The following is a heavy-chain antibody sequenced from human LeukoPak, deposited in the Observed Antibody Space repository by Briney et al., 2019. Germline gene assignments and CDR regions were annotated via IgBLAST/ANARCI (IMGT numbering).Heavy chain of an antibody. V-gene: IGHV3-21*01. CDR1: RFTFTNFW. D-gene: IGHD3-22*01. Sequence: PGGSLRLSCASSRFTFTNFWMSWVRQAPGKGLEWVSSISSSSSYIYYADSVKGRFTISRDNAKNSLYLQMNSLRAEDTAVYYCARSGNYYDSSGYPDYWGQGTLVTVSS. J-gene: IGHJ4*02. CDR3: ARSGNYYDSSGYPDY. CDR2: ISSSSSYI.